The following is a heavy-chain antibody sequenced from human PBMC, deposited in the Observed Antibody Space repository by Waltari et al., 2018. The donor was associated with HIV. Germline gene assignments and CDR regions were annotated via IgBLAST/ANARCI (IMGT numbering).Heavy chain of an antibody. V-gene: IGHV4-34*01. J-gene: IGHJ4*02. CDR3: ARWCKGYRWTCDAFDI. Sequence: QVHLQQWGAGLLKPSETLSLKCAVYGGSFSGFSWSWIRQAPGKGLEWIGEINYGGSINYNPSLKSRVTISQDTSKNQFSMKVTSVTAADTAVYYCARWCKGYRWTCDAFDIWGQGTLVTVSS. CDR2: INYGGSI. D-gene: IGHD2-8*01. CDR1: GGSFSGFS.